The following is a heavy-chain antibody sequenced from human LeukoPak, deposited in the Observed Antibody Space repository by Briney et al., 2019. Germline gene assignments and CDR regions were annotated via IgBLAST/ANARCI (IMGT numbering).Heavy chain of an antibody. CDR2: IIPIFGTA. Sequence: SVKLSCTASGGTFSSYAISWVRQAPGQGLEWMGGIIPIFGTANYAHKFQGRVTITADKSTSTAYMELSSLRSEDTAVYYCAKSRDIVVVTAGFDYWGQGTLVTVSS. D-gene: IGHD2-21*02. J-gene: IGHJ4*02. V-gene: IGHV1-69*06. CDR1: GGTFSSYA. CDR3: AKSRDIVVVTAGFDY.